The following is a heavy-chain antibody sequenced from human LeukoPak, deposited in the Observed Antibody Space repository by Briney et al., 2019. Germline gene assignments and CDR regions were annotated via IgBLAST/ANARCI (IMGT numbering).Heavy chain of an antibody. CDR3: ARDLYGRGVGATFDP. Sequence: SETLSLTCTVSGYSISSGYYWGWIRQPPGKGLEWIGSIYHSGSTYYNPSLKSRVTISVDTSKNQFSLKLSSVAAADTAVYYCARDLYGRGVGATFDPWGQGTLVTVSS. CDR2: IYHSGST. D-gene: IGHD1-26*01. CDR1: GYSISSGYY. V-gene: IGHV4-38-2*02. J-gene: IGHJ5*02.